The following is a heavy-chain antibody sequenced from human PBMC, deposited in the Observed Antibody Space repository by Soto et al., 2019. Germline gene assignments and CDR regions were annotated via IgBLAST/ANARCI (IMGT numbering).Heavy chain of an antibody. V-gene: IGHV5-51*01. J-gene: IGHJ4*02. D-gene: IGHD4-17*01. CDR1: GYSFTSYW. Sequence: GESLKISCKGSGYSFTSYWIGWVRQMPGKGLEWMGIIYPGDSDTRYSPSFQGQVTISADKSISTAYLQWSSLKASDTAMYYCARAGYDYLDSTYYFDYWGQGTLVTVSS. CDR2: IYPGDSDT. CDR3: ARAGYDYLDSTYYFDY.